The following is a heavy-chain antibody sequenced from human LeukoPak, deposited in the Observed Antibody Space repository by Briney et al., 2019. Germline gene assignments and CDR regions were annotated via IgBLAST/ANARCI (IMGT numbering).Heavy chain of an antibody. CDR3: AGGPEVSNIVVVPAARLGDAFDI. CDR2: IYYSGST. D-gene: IGHD2-2*01. V-gene: IGHV4-39*01. CDR1: GGSISSSSYY. Sequence: SETLSLTCTVSGGSISSSSYYWGWLRQPPGKGLEWIGSIYYSGSTYYNPSLKSRVTISVDTSKNQFSLKLSSVTAADTAVYYCAGGPEVSNIVVVPAARLGDAFDIWGQGTMVTVSS. J-gene: IGHJ3*02.